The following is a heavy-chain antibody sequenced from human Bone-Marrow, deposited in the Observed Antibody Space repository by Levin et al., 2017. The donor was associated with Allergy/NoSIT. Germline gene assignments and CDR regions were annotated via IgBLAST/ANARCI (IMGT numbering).Heavy chain of an antibody. CDR3: ARDAPLYYDFWSGYYYYYGMDV. Sequence: GESLKISCAASGFTFSSYSMNWVRQAPGKGLEWVSYISSSSSTIYYADSVKGRFTISRDNAKNSLYLQMNSLRAEDTAVYYCARDAPLYYDFWSGYYYYYGMDVWGQGTTVTVSS. CDR1: GFTFSSYS. V-gene: IGHV3-48*01. D-gene: IGHD3-3*01. J-gene: IGHJ6*02. CDR2: ISSSSSTI.